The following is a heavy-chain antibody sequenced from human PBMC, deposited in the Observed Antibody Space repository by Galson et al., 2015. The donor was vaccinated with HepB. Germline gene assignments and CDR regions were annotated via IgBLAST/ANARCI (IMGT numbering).Heavy chain of an antibody. CDR3: TRVGHSYFDY. CDR1: GFTFGDYA. Sequence: SLRLSCAASGFTFGDYAMSWVRQAPGKGLEWVGFIRSKAYGGTTEYAASVKGRFTISRDDSKSIAYLQMNSLKTEDTAVYYCTRVGHSYFDYWGQGTLVTVSS. D-gene: IGHD5-12*01. J-gene: IGHJ4*02. V-gene: IGHV3-49*04. CDR2: IRSKAYGGTT.